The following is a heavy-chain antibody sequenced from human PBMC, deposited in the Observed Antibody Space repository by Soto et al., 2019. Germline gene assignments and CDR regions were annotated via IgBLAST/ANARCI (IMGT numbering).Heavy chain of an antibody. CDR1: GFTFSSYA. CDR3: AKGRGQNWNFDY. Sequence: EVQLLESGGGSVQPGGSLRLSCAASGFTFSSYAMHWVRRPPGKGLEWVSSISGSGGTAYYADSVKGRFSISRDSLVNTLYLQVNSLRAADTAGYCAKGRGQNWNFDYWGQGTLVTVSP. V-gene: IGHV3-23*01. D-gene: IGHD1-1*01. CDR2: ISGSGGTA. J-gene: IGHJ4*02.